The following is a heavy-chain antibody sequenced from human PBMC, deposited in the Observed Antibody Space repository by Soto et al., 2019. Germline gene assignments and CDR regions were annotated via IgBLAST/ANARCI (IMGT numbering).Heavy chain of an antibody. V-gene: IGHV4-31*03. Sequence: QVQLQESGPGLVKPSQTLSLTCTVSGGSISSGGYYWSWIRQHPGKGLEWIGYIYYSGSTYYNPSLKSRVTISVDTTKNQFSLKLSSVTAADSAGYYCARTTTVTAVLFDYWGQGTLVSVSS. CDR1: GGSISSGGYY. J-gene: IGHJ4*02. CDR2: IYYSGST. CDR3: ARTTTVTAVLFDY. D-gene: IGHD4-17*01.